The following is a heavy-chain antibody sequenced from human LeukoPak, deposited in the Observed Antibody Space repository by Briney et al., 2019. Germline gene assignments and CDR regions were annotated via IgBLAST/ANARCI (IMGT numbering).Heavy chain of an antibody. J-gene: IGHJ4*02. D-gene: IGHD1-26*01. CDR2: IRNKANIYTI. CDR3: ARAPNSGTLGEDY. CDR1: GFTFSDHY. V-gene: IGHV3-72*01. Sequence: PGGSLRLSCAASGFTFSDHYMDWVRQAPGKGLEWVGRIRNKANIYTIEYAASVKGRFTISRDDSKNSLYLQMNSLKTEDTAVYYCARAPNSGTLGEDYWGQGTLVTVSS.